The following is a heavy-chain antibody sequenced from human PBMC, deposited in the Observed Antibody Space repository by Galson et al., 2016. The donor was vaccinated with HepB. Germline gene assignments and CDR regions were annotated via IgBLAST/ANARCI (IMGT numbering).Heavy chain of an antibody. CDR1: GGSANSGSYY. D-gene: IGHD2-15*01. CDR3: ARKRIIGHCGGGRCFADAFDI. V-gene: IGHV4-61*01. CDR2: IHDSGST. J-gene: IGHJ3*02. Sequence: ETLSLTCTVSGGSANSGSYYWSWIRQPPGKALEWIGFIHDSGSTNYNPSLKSRVTLSFDTSKIQFSLNLNSLTAADTAVYYCARKRIIGHCGGGRCFADAFDIWGQGTMVTVSS.